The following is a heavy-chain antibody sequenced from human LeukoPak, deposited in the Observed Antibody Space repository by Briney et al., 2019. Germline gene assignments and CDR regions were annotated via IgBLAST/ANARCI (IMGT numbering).Heavy chain of an antibody. CDR2: IYYSGST. CDR3: ARHGSGGSYGY. J-gene: IGHJ4*02. V-gene: IGHV4-59*08. CDR1: GGPISNYH. D-gene: IGHD1-26*01. Sequence: ASETLSLTCIVSGGPISNYHWSWIRHPPGKGLEWIGYIYYSGSTNYNPSLKSRVTISVDTSKNQFSLKLSSVTAADTAVYYCARHGSGGSYGYWGQGTLVTVSS.